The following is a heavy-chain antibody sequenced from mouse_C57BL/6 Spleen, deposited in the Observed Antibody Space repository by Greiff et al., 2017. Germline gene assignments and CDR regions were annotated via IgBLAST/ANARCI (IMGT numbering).Heavy chain of an antibody. J-gene: IGHJ2*01. CDR1: GYTFTSYW. V-gene: IGHV1-50*01. D-gene: IGHD4-1*01. CDR2: IDPSNSYT. CDR3: AVPLTGTNFDY. Sequence: QVQLQQPGAELVKPGASVKLSCKASGYTFTSYWMQWVKQRPGQGLEWIGEIDPSNSYTNYNQKFKGKATLTVDTSSSAAYMQLSSLTSEDSAVYCCAVPLTGTNFDYWGQGTTLTVSS.